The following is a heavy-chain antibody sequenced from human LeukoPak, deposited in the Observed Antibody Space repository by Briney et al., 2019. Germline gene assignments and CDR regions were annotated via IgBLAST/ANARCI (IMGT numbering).Heavy chain of an antibody. Sequence: PSETLSLTCTVSGGSISSGGYYWSWIRQHPGKGLEWIGYIYYSGSTYYNPSLKSRVTISVDTSKNQFSLKLSSVTAADTAVYYCARGIAAAGFNWGQGTLVTVSS. V-gene: IGHV4-31*03. CDR1: GGSISSGGYY. CDR3: ARGIAAAGFN. D-gene: IGHD6-13*01. J-gene: IGHJ4*02. CDR2: IYYSGST.